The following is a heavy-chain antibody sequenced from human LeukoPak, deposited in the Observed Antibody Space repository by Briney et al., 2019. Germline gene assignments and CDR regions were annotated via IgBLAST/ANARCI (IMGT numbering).Heavy chain of an antibody. CDR2: TSSDLNVK. Sequence: GGSLRLSCVASGFSLSGYWMYWVRQAPGKGLEWVAVTSSDLNVKLYADSVKGRFTISRDNSRSTLYLQMNSLRPEDTAIYYCAREGYYGSGSPPSLYFDYWGQGTLVTVSS. D-gene: IGHD3-10*01. CDR1: GFSLSGYW. CDR3: AREGYYGSGSPPSLYFDY. J-gene: IGHJ4*02. V-gene: IGHV3-30*03.